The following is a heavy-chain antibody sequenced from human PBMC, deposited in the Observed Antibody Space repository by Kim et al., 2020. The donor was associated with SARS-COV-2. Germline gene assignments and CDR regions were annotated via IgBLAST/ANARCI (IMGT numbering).Heavy chain of an antibody. Sequence: YVPKFQGRVTMTRNTSMGTAYMELSSLRSEDTAVYYCARGRQWLVDGGFDPWGQGTLVTVSS. J-gene: IGHJ5*02. V-gene: IGHV1-8*01. CDR3: ARGRQWLVDGGFDP. D-gene: IGHD6-19*01.